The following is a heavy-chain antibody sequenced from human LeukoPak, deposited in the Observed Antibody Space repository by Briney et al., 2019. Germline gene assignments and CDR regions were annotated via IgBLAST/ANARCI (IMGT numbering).Heavy chain of an antibody. CDR1: GGTFSSYA. J-gene: IGHJ4*02. CDR3: ASLGGAMVRGVITTNNFDY. D-gene: IGHD3-10*01. CDR2: IIPIFGTA. V-gene: IGHV1-69*13. Sequence: SVKVSCQASGGTFSSYAISWVRQAPGQGLEWMGGIIPIFGTANYAQKFQGRVTITADESTSTAYMELSSLGSEDTAVYYCASLGGAMVRGVITTNNFDYWGQGTLVTVSS.